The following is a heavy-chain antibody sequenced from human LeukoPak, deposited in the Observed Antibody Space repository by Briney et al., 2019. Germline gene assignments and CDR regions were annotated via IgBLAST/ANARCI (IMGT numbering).Heavy chain of an antibody. CDR2: IIPILGIA. Sequence: SVKVSCKASGGTFSSYAISWVRQAPGQGLEWMGRIIPILGIANYAQKFQGRVTITADKSTSTAYMELSSLRSEDTAVYYCARDTGYYYDSSGYPSTDAFDIWGQGTMVTVSS. CDR1: GGTFSSYA. D-gene: IGHD3-22*01. V-gene: IGHV1-69*04. J-gene: IGHJ3*02. CDR3: ARDTGYYYDSSGYPSTDAFDI.